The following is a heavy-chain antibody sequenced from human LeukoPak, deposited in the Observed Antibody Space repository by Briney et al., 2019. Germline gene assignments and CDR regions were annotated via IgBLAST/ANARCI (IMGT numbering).Heavy chain of an antibody. D-gene: IGHD3-10*01. CDR2: IIPILGIA. V-gene: IGHV1-69*04. J-gene: IGHJ4*02. Sequence: ASVKVSCKASGGSFSSYALNWVRQAPGQGLEWMGRIIPILGIANYAQEFQGRVTITADKSTSTAYMELSSLRSEDTAVYYCARGLLVGGSGSEHDYWGQGTLVTVSS. CDR1: GGSFSSYA. CDR3: ARGLLVGGSGSEHDY.